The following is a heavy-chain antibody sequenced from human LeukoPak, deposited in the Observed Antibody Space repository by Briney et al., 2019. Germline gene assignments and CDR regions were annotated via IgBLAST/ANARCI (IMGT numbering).Heavy chain of an antibody. D-gene: IGHD2-15*01. CDR3: ARTRYCSGETCFSPDLLDT. J-gene: IGHJ5*02. CDR1: GYSIASGYH. CDR2: MFHAGNT. Sequence: PSETLSLTCAVSGYSIASGYHWGWVRQPPGKGLEWIGSMFHAGNTYYNPSLKSRVTISIDTSMNHFSLNLISVTAADTAVYYCARTRYCSGETCFSPDLLDTWSRGTLVTVSS. V-gene: IGHV4-38-2*01.